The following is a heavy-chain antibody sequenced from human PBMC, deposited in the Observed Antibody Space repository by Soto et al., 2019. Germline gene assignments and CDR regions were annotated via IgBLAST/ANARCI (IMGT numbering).Heavy chain of an antibody. CDR2: IYPGDSDT. J-gene: IGHJ6*02. CDR1: GYSFTSYW. D-gene: IGHD6-13*01. CDR3: ASIAAAGTRSMDV. Sequence: GESLKISCKGSGYSFTSYWIGWVRQMPGKGLEWMGIIYPGDSDTRYSPSFQSQVTISADKSISTAYLQWSSLKASDTAMYYCASIAAAGTRSMDVWGQGTTVTVSS. V-gene: IGHV5-51*01.